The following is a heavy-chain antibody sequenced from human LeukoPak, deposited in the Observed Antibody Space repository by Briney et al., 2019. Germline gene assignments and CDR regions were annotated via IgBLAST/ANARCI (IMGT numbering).Heavy chain of an antibody. D-gene: IGHD3/OR15-3a*01. CDR3: VRDLDWGAFDV. CDR2: ISPSGDIA. J-gene: IGHJ3*01. Sequence: GGSLRLSCAASGFHFSAHGMNWIRQAPGKGLEWVSGISPSGDIAYYADSVMGRFTISRDNRKSTVSLQMNSLRAEDTALYYCVRDLDWGAFDVWGQGRMVTVSS. V-gene: IGHV3-23*01. CDR1: GFHFSAHG.